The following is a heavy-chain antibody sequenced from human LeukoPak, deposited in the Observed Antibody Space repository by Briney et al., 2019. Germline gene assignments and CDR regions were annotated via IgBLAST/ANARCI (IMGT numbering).Heavy chain of an antibody. J-gene: IGHJ6*02. Sequence: ASVKVSCKASGYTFTSYGISWVRQAPGQGLEWMGWISAYNGNTNYAQKLQGRVTMTTDKSTSTAYMELRSLRSDDTAVYYCARAVESKWELYYYYYGMDVWGQGTTVTVSS. CDR1: GYTFTSYG. CDR3: ARAVESKWELYYYYYGMDV. V-gene: IGHV1-18*01. CDR2: ISAYNGNT. D-gene: IGHD1-26*01.